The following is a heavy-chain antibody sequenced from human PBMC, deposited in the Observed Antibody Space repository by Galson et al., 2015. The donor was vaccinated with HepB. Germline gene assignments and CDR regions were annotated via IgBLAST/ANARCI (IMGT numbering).Heavy chain of an antibody. D-gene: IGHD3-10*01. CDR3: ARAIKLLWFGGDLDHYGMDV. V-gene: IGHV1-18*04. CDR2: ISAYNGNT. Sequence: SVKVSCKASGYTFNSYGISWVRQAPGQGLEWMGWISAYNGNTKYAQKFQGRVTMTTDTSTSTAYLELRSLRSDDAAVYYCARAIKLLWFGGDLDHYGMDVWGQGTTVTVS. CDR1: GYTFNSYG. J-gene: IGHJ6*02.